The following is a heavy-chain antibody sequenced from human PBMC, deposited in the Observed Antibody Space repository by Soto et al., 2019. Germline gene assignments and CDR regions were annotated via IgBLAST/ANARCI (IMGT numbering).Heavy chain of an antibody. D-gene: IGHD3-3*01. CDR1: GYSISISIW. V-gene: IGHV4-28*01. CDR2: IYYSGST. Sequence: PSGTLALTCAVSGYSISISIWCGWIRQPPGKGLEWIGYIYYSGSTYYNPSLKSRVTMSVDTSKNQFSLKLSSVTAVDTAVYYCARPRTFGVTIFGVVTPGGDAFDIWGQGTMVTVSS. CDR3: ARPRTFGVTIFGVVTPGGDAFDI. J-gene: IGHJ3*02.